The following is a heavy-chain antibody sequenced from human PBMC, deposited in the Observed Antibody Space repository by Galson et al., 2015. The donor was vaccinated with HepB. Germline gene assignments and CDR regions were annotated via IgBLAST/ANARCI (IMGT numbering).Heavy chain of an antibody. CDR2: IIPIFGTA. D-gene: IGHD3-16*02. J-gene: IGHJ3*02. CDR1: GGTFSSYA. CDR3: ARVMITFGGVIVIGAFDI. Sequence: SVKVSCKASGGTFSSYAISWVRQAPGQGLEWMGGIIPIFGTANYAQKFQGRVTITADESTSTAYMELSSLRSEDTAVYYCARVMITFGGVIVIGAFDIWGQGTMVTVSS. V-gene: IGHV1-69*13.